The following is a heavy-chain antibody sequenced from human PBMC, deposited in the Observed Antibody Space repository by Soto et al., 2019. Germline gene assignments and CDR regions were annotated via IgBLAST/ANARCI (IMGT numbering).Heavy chain of an antibody. CDR3: ARSVVVVAALDY. Sequence: ASVKVTCKASGYTFTGYYMHWVRQAPGQGIEWMGWINPNSGGTNYAQKFQGRVTMTRDTSISTAYMELSRLRSDDTAVYYCARSVVVVAALDYWGQGTLVTVSS. CDR1: GYTFTGYY. D-gene: IGHD2-15*01. J-gene: IGHJ4*02. V-gene: IGHV1-2*02. CDR2: INPNSGGT.